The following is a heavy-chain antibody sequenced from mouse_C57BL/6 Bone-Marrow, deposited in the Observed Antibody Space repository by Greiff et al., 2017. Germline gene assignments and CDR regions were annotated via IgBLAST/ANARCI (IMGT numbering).Heavy chain of an antibody. CDR1: GFSLTSYA. V-gene: IGHV2-9-1*01. Sequence: QVQLKESGPGLVAPSQSLSITCTVSGFSLTSYAISWVRQPPGKGLEWLGVIGTGGGTNSYSALNSRLGISKDNSKSQVFLKMNGLQTEDTARYYCARNYSYGSSYGYFDVWGTGTTVTVSS. D-gene: IGHD1-1*01. J-gene: IGHJ1*03. CDR3: ARNYSYGSSYGYFDV. CDR2: IGTGGGT.